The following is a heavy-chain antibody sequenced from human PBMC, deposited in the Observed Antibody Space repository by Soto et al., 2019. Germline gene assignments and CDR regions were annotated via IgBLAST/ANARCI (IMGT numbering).Heavy chain of an antibody. J-gene: IGHJ6*02. CDR2: INPNSGGT. CDR1: GYTFTGYY. Sequence: ASVKVSCKASGYTFTGYYMHWVRQAPGQGLEWMGWINPNSGGTNYAQKFQGRVTMTRDTSISTAYMELSRLRSDDTAVYYCARTPRYYDFWSGYRDYYGMDVWGQGTTVNVSS. V-gene: IGHV1-2*02. D-gene: IGHD3-3*01. CDR3: ARTPRYYDFWSGYRDYYGMDV.